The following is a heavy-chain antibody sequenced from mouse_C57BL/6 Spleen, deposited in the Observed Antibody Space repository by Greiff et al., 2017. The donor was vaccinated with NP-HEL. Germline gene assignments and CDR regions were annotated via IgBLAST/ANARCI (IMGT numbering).Heavy chain of an antibody. J-gene: IGHJ2*01. Sequence: EVQRVESGGGLVKPGGSLKLSCAASGFTFSDYGMHWVRQAPEKGLEWVAYISSGSSTIYYADTVKGRFTISRDNAKNTLFLQMTSLRSEDTAMYYCARQGDDYYAAYYSNYEDFDYWGQGTTLTVSS. CDR1: GFTFSDYG. CDR2: ISSGSSTI. CDR3: ARQGDDYYAAYYSNYEDFDY. V-gene: IGHV5-17*01. D-gene: IGHD2-5*01.